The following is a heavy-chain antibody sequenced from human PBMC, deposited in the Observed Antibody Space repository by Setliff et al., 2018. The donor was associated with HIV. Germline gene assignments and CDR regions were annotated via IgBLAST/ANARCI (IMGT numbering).Heavy chain of an antibody. V-gene: IGHV4-61*09. Sequence: TLSLTCTVSGDSVNDRSYYWSWIRQPAGKGLEWIGHTYSTGNTNYNSSLKSRVTMSIETSKNQFSLKLTSVTAADTAVYYCARDDDKLFDYWGQGALVTVSS. CDR1: GDSVNDRSYY. CDR2: TYSTGNT. CDR3: ARDDDKLFDY. J-gene: IGHJ4*02. D-gene: IGHD3-22*01.